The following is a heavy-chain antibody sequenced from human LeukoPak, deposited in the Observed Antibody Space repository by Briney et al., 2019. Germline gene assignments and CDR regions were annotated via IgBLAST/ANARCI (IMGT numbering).Heavy chain of an antibody. J-gene: IGHJ6*03. CDR3: AREESSSSYYYYYYYMDV. Sequence: SETLSLTCTVSGYSISSGYYWGWIRQPPGKGLEWIGSIYHSGSTYYNPSLKSRVTISVDTSKNQFSLKLSSVTAADTAVYYCAREESSSSYYYYYYYMDVWGKGTTVTISS. CDR2: IYHSGST. V-gene: IGHV4-38-2*02. CDR1: GYSISSGYY. D-gene: IGHD3-16*02.